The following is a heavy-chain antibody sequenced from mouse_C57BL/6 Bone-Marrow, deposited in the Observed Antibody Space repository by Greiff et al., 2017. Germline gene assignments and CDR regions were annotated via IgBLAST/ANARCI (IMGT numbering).Heavy chain of an antibody. CDR2: IDPSDSYT. Sequence: VQLQQPGAELVRPGTSVTLSCKASGYTFTSYWMHWVKPRPGQGLEWIGVIDPSDSYTNYNQKFKGKATLTVDQSSSTAYMHLSSLTSEDSAVYYCARGATGLDYCGQGTTLTVSS. CDR3: ARGATGLDY. J-gene: IGHJ2*01. D-gene: IGHD4-1*02. V-gene: IGHV1-59*01. CDR1: GYTFTSYW.